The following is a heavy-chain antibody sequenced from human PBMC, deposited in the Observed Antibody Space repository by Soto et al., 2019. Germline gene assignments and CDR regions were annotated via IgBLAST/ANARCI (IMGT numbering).Heavy chain of an antibody. CDR1: GFTFSDYY. J-gene: IGHJ4*02. CDR3: ARDTLYYYDSSGYYYFDY. D-gene: IGHD3-22*01. CDR2: ISSSSSYT. V-gene: IGHV3-11*06. Sequence: SLRLSCAASGFTFSDYYMSWIRQAPGKGLEWVSYISSSSSYTNYADSVKGRFTISRDNAKNSLYLQMNSLRAEDTAVYYCARDTLYYYDSSGYYYFDYWGQGTLVTVSS.